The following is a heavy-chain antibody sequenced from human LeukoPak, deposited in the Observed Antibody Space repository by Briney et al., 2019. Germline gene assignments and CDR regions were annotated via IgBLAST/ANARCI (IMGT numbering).Heavy chain of an antibody. CDR3: ATIKRGSIFGYFDF. D-gene: IGHD5-18*01. V-gene: IGHV4-34*01. CDR2: INHSGST. Sequence: SETLSLTCAVYGGSFSGYYWSWIRRPPGKGLEWIGEINHSGSTNYNPSLKSRVTISVDTSKNQFSLKLSSVTAADTAVYYCATIKRGSIFGYFDFWGQGIKVTVSS. J-gene: IGHJ4*02. CDR1: GGSFSGYY.